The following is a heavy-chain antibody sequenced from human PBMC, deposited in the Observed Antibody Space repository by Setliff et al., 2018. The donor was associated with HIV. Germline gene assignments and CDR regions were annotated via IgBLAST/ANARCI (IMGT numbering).Heavy chain of an antibody. CDR3: AGSTSFDPTFDY. CDR2: INPSGGST. V-gene: IGHV1-46*01. D-gene: IGHD3-9*01. J-gene: IGHJ4*02. Sequence: ASVKVSCKASGYTFTDYYIHWVRQAPGKGLEWMGSINPSGGSTSYAQKFQGRVTMTRDTSTSTVYMELSSLRSEDTAVYYCAGSTSFDPTFDYWGQGTLVTVSS. CDR1: GYTFTDYY.